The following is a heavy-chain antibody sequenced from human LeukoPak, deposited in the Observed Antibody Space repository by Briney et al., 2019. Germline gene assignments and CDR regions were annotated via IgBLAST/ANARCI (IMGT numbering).Heavy chain of an antibody. CDR1: GFNFSTYA. V-gene: IGHV3-23*01. CDR3: ARDLANYHSGTSYFDY. J-gene: IGHJ4*02. D-gene: IGHD3-10*01. CDR2: ISGSASST. Sequence: PGGSLRLSCAATGFNFSTYAMNWVRQAPGRGLEWVSAISGSASSTYYADSVKGRFTIHRDNSKNTLFLQMNSLRAEDTAVYYCARDLANYHSGTSYFDYWGQGILVTVSS.